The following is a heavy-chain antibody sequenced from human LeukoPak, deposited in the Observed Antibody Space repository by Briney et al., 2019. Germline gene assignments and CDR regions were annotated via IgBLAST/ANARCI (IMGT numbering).Heavy chain of an antibody. V-gene: IGHV3-7*01. J-gene: IGHJ4*02. CDR1: GFTFSSSW. CDR2: IKQDGSEK. Sequence: GGSLRLSCAASGFTFSSSWMSWVRQAPGKGLEWVANIKQDGSEKYYVDFVKGRFTISRDNAKNSLYLQMNSLRAEDTAVYYCAKELLGYCSSTSCYEFDYWGQGTLVTVSS. D-gene: IGHD2-2*01. CDR3: AKELLGYCSSTSCYEFDY.